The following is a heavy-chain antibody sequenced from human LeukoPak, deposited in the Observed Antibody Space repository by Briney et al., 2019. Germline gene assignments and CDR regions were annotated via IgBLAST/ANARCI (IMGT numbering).Heavy chain of an antibody. J-gene: IGHJ6*03. CDR2: MNPSGST. Sequence: SETLSLTCAVYGGSFSGYYWTWIRQTPEKGLEWIGEMNPSGSTSYNPSLKSRVTISVDTSKNQFSLKLSSVTAADTAVYYCARGRQDVTMIVVVMTAVSYYLNVWGKGTTVTVS. CDR3: ARGRQDVTMIVVVMTAVSYYLNV. V-gene: IGHV4-34*01. D-gene: IGHD3-22*01. CDR1: GGSFSGYY.